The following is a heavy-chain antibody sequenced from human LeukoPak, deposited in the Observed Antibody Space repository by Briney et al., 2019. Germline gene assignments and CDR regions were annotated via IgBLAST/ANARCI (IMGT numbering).Heavy chain of an antibody. CDR3: ARETGGGSFDWLLSEYYFDY. V-gene: IGHV4-4*07. CDR1: GGSFSGYY. J-gene: IGHJ4*02. Sequence: SETLSLTCAVYGGSFSGYYWSWIRQPAGKGLEWIGRIYTSGSTNYNPSLKSRVTMSVDTSKNQFSLKLSSVTAADTAVYYCARETGGGSFDWLLSEYYFDYWGQGTLVTVSS. CDR2: IYTSGST. D-gene: IGHD3-9*01.